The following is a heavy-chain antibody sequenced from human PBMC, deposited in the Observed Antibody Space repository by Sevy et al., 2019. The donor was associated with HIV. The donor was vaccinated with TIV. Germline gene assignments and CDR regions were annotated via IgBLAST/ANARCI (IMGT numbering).Heavy chain of an antibody. Sequence: ASVKVTCKASGYTFTNYGISWVRQAPGQGLEWMEWISVYNGNTNYAQKFQGRVTMTTDTSTSTAYMELRSLRSDDTAVYYCATVASQQLDYWGQGTLVTVSS. CDR1: GYTFTNYG. V-gene: IGHV1-18*01. D-gene: IGHD6-13*01. CDR2: ISVYNGNT. J-gene: IGHJ4*02. CDR3: ATVASQQLDY.